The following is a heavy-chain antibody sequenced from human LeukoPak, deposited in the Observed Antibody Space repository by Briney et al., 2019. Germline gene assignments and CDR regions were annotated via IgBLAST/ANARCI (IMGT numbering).Heavy chain of an antibody. Sequence: ASVKVSCKASGYTFTSYGISWVRQAPGQGLEWMGWISAYNGNTNCAQKLQGRVTMTTDTSTSTAYMELRSLRSDDTAVYYCARAVGGTAMVYYFDYWGQGTLVTVSS. D-gene: IGHD5-18*01. J-gene: IGHJ4*02. V-gene: IGHV1-18*01. CDR2: ISAYNGNT. CDR1: GYTFTSYG. CDR3: ARAVGGTAMVYYFDY.